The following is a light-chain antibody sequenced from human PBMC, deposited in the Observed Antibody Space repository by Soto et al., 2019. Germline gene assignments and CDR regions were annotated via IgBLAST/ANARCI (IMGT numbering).Light chain of an antibody. CDR3: MQASQLRK. J-gene: IGKJ1*01. V-gene: IGKV2-24*01. Sequence: IVLTQTPLSSAVTLGQPASFSCESSESLVHSDGKTYLGWLHLRPGQPPRLLIYQISKRPPGVPDRFSGSGAGTNFTLKISRVEPEDVGIFYCMQASQLRKFGQGTKVDIK. CDR2: QIS. CDR1: ESLVHSDGKTY.